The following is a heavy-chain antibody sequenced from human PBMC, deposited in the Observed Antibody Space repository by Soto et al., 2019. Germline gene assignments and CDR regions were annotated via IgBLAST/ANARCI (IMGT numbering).Heavy chain of an antibody. CDR1: GFTFSSYS. J-gene: IGHJ3*02. D-gene: IGHD1-26*01. CDR2: ISSSSSYI. V-gene: IGHV3-21*01. CDR3: ARCGSDQSDAFDI. Sequence: EVQLVESGGGLVKPGGSLRLSCAASGFTFSSYSMNWVRQAPGKGLEWVSSISSSSSYIYYADSVKGRFTISRDNAKNSLYLQMNSLRAEDTAVYYCARCGSDQSDAFDIWGQGTMVTVSS.